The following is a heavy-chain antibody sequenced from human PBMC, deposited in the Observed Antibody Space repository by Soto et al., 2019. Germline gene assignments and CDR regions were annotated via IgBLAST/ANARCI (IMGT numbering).Heavy chain of an antibody. CDR2: ISSSSSYI. D-gene: IGHD6-13*01. CDR1: GFTFSSYS. CDR3: ARAVAAAGGIYDY. Sequence: EVQLVESGGGLVKPGGSLRLSCAASGFTFSSYSMNWVRQAPGKGLEWVSSISSSSSYIYYADPVKGRFTISRDNAKNSLYLQMNSLRAEDTAVYYCARAVAAAGGIYDYWGQGTLVTVSS. J-gene: IGHJ4*02. V-gene: IGHV3-21*01.